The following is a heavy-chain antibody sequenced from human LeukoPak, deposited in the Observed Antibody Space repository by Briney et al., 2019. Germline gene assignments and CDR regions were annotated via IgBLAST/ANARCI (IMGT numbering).Heavy chain of an antibody. Sequence: ASVKVSCKASGYTFTSYYMHWVRQAPGQGLEWMGIINPSGGSTSYAQKFQGRVTITADESTSTAYMELSSLRSEDTAVYYCATKRSRTGFRYYYGMDVWGQGTTVTVSS. CDR3: ATKRSRTGFRYYYGMDV. CDR2: INPSGGST. J-gene: IGHJ6*02. D-gene: IGHD2-2*01. CDR1: GYTFTSYY. V-gene: IGHV1-46*01.